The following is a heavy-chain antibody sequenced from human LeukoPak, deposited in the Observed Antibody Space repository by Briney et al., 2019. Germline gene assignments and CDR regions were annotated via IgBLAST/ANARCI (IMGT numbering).Heavy chain of an antibody. Sequence: ASVKVSCKASGYTFTIYHMHWVRQAPGQGLEWMGIINPSGGSTSYAQKFQGRVTMTRDTSTSTVYMELSSLRSEDTAVYYCARDNTAMVPYDAFDVWGQGTMVTVSS. CDR2: INPSGGST. V-gene: IGHV1-46*01. CDR3: ARDNTAMVPYDAFDV. CDR1: GYTFTIYH. J-gene: IGHJ3*01. D-gene: IGHD5-18*01.